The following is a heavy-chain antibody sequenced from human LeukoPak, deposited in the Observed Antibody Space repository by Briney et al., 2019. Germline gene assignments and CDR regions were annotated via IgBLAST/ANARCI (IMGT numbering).Heavy chain of an antibody. J-gene: IGHJ3*02. CDR3: ARKYSSSWADAFDI. V-gene: IGHV3-30-3*01. D-gene: IGHD6-13*01. CDR1: GFTFSSYT. CDR2: ISYDGNNE. Sequence: GGSLRLSCAASGFTFSSYTIHWVRQAPGKGLEWVAVISYDGNNEYYADSVKGRFTISRDNSKNTLYLQMNSLRAEDTAVYYCARKYSSSWADAFDIWGQGTMVTVSS.